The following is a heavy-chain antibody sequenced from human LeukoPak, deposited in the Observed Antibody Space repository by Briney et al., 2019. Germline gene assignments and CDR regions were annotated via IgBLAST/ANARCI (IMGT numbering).Heavy chain of an antibody. V-gene: IGHV3-23*01. J-gene: IGHJ1*01. CDR2: ISGSGGSS. CDR1: GLTFSSYA. CDR3: ARAPSEIGGYYPEYFRH. Sequence: GGSLRLSCAASGLTFSSYAMSWVRQAPGKGLEWVSGISGSGGSSYYADSVKGRFTFSRDNAKNTVSLQMNSLRAEDTGVCYCARAPSEIGGYYPEYFRHWGQGTLVIVSS. D-gene: IGHD3-22*01.